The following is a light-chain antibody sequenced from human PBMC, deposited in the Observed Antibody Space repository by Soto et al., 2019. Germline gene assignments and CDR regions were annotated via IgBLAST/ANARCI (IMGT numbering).Light chain of an antibody. J-gene: IGLJ2*01. CDR1: SSDVGGYNY. Sequence: QSALTQPASVSGSPGQSITISCTGTSSDVGGYNYVSWYQQHPGKAPKLMIYEVSNRPSGVSNRFSGSKSGNTASLTISGLQAEDEADYFRSSYISSSTHLVFGGGTQLPVL. V-gene: IGLV2-14*01. CDR2: EVS. CDR3: SSYISSSTHLV.